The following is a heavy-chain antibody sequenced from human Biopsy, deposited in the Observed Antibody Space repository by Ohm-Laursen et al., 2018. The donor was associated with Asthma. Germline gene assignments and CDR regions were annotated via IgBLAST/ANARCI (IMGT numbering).Heavy chain of an antibody. D-gene: IGHD3-10*01. J-gene: IGHJ6*02. Sequence: ASVKVSCKTSGDMFNSAGITWVRQAPGQGLEWMGWISVYNGNTKDAQKLQDRVTMITDTSTSTAYMELRSLRSDDTAVYFCARAVDYSHYYGIDVWGQGTTFTVS. CDR1: GDMFNSAG. CDR3: ARAVDYSHYYGIDV. CDR2: ISVYNGNT. V-gene: IGHV1-18*01.